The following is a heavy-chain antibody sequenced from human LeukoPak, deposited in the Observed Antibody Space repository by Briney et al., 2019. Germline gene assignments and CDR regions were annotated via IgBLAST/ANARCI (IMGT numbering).Heavy chain of an antibody. J-gene: IGHJ6*02. CDR1: GGTFSSYA. D-gene: IGHD3-3*01. V-gene: IGHV1-69*04. CDR2: IIPILGIA. Sequence: ASVKVSCKASGGTFSSYAISWVRQAPGQGLEWMGRIIPILGIANYAQKFKGRVTITADKSTSTAYMELSSLRSEDTAVYYCAREVTIFGVDKDYYYGMDVWGQGTTVTVSS. CDR3: AREVTIFGVDKDYYYGMDV.